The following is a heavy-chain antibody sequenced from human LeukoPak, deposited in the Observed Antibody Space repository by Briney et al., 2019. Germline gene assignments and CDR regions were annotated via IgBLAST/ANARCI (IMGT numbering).Heavy chain of an antibody. J-gene: IGHJ3*02. D-gene: IGHD3-16*01. CDR1: GGSISSYY. Sequence: KPSETLSLTCTVSGGSISSYYWSWIRQPPGKGLEWIGYIYYGGSTNYNSSLKSRVTISVDTSKNQFSLKLNSVTAADTAVYYCARSLWGGRSYAFDIWGQGTMVTVSS. CDR3: ARSLWGGRSYAFDI. CDR2: IYYGGST. V-gene: IGHV4-59*08.